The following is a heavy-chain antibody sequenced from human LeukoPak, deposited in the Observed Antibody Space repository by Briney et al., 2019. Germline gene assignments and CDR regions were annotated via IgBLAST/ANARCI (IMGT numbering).Heavy chain of an antibody. CDR2: IKQDGSEN. D-gene: IGHD3-9*01. Sequence: GGSLRLSCAASGFTISSYRMNWVRQAPGKGLEWVANIKQDGSENYYVDSVKGRFTISRDNAKNSLYMQMNRLRAEDTAVYYCARVPLLTAYFDYWGQGTLVTVSS. CDR1: GFTISSYR. CDR3: ARVPLLTAYFDY. V-gene: IGHV3-7*05. J-gene: IGHJ4*02.